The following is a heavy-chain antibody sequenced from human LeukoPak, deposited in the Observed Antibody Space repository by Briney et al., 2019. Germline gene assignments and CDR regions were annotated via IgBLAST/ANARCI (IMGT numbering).Heavy chain of an antibody. CDR3: ARQMAVAGDFDY. CDR1: GGSISSYY. Sequence: SETLSLTCTVSGGSISSYYWSWIRQPQGKGLEWIASIFYTGSSSYNPSLKTRVTISVDTSKNQLFLKLSSVTAADTAVYYCARQMAVAGDFDYWGQGTLVTVSS. CDR2: IFYTGSS. J-gene: IGHJ4*02. D-gene: IGHD6-19*01. V-gene: IGHV4-59*08.